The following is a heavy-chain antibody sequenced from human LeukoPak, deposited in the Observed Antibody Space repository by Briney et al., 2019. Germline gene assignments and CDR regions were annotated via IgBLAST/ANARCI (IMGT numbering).Heavy chain of an antibody. Sequence: GESLKISCRGSGYGFTSYWIVWVRQMPGKGLEWMGTIDPSDSYTNYSPSFQGHVSISVDKSISTAYLQWSSLKASDTAMYYCARHLYGSVTYNVDYWGQGTLVTVSS. J-gene: IGHJ4*02. V-gene: IGHV5-10-1*01. CDR2: IDPSDSYT. CDR1: GYGFTSYW. CDR3: ARHLYGSVTYNVDY. D-gene: IGHD3-10*01.